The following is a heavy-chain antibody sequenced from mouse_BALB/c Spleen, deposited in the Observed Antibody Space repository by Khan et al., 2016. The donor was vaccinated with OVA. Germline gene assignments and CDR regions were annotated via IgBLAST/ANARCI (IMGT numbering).Heavy chain of an antibody. CDR2: IYPNNGDT. J-gene: IGHJ3*01. V-gene: IGHV1S29*02. D-gene: IGHD1-2*01. Sequence: VQLKQSGPELVKPGASVKISCKASGYTFTDYNMDWVKQSLGKSLEWIGYIYPNNGDTGYNQKFKTKATLTVDNSSSTAYMELRSLTSEDSAVYYCTRSGYGSFAYWGQGTLVTVSA. CDR3: TRSGYGSFAY. CDR1: GYTFTDYN.